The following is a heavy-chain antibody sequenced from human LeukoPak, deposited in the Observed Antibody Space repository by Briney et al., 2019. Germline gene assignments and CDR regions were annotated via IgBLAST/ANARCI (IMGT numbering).Heavy chain of an antibody. CDR3: ARDDSVRRYYDSSGYSPDY. D-gene: IGHD3-22*01. CDR1: GYSFTSYY. CDR2: INPSGGST. Sequence: ASVKVSCKASGYSFTSYYMHWVRQAPGQGLEWMGIINPSGGSTSYAQKFQGRVTMTRDTSTSTVYMELSSLRSEGTAVYYCARDDSVRRYYDSSGYSPDYWGQGTLVTVSS. J-gene: IGHJ4*02. V-gene: IGHV1-46*01.